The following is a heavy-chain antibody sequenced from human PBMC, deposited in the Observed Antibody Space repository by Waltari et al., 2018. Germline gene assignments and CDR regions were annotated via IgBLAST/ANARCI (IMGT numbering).Heavy chain of an antibody. CDR3: VRLEVCSGPGGNCYSGDSFALDV. V-gene: IGHV4-34*02. CDR1: GGSFSGYY. J-gene: IGHJ6*02. CDR2: INHAGNR. D-gene: IGHD2-21*02. Sequence: QVQLQQWGAGLLRPSETLSLTCGVYGGSFSGYYWGGIGRPPGKGLEWIGEINHAGNRNCNPALRSRVTMLVDTSRSQFSLKLSSMTAADTALYYCVRLEVCSGPGGNCYSGDSFALDVWGQGTTVTVSS.